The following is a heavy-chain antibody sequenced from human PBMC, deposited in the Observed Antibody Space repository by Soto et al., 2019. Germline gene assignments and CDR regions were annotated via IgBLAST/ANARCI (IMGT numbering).Heavy chain of an antibody. D-gene: IGHD5-12*01. V-gene: IGHV4-4*02. CDR3: ARRYRAGEYSGYDTSPIDY. J-gene: IGHJ4*02. CDR2: IYHSGST. CDR1: SGSISSSNW. Sequence: SETLSLTCAVSSGSISSSNWWSWVRQPPGKGLEWIGEIYHSGSTNYNPSLKSRVTISVDKSKNQFSLKLSSVTAADTAVYYCARRYRAGEYSGYDTSPIDYWGQGTLVTVSS.